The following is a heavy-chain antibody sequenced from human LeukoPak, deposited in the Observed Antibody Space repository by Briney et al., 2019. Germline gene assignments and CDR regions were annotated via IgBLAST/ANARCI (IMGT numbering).Heavy chain of an antibody. CDR2: ISYDGSNK. CDR3: AEEPLYSSRWKWVDP. V-gene: IGHV3-30*01. J-gene: IGHJ5*02. CDR1: GFTFSSYA. Sequence: GGSLRLSCAASGFTFSSYAMHWVRQAPGKGLEWVAVISYDGSNKYYADSVKGRFTISRDNSKNTLYLQMNSLRAEDTALYYGAEEPLYSSRWKWVDPWGQGTLVTLSS. D-gene: IGHD6-13*01.